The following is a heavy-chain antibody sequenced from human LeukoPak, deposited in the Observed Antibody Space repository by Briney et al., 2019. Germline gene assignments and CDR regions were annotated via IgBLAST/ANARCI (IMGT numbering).Heavy chain of an antibody. CDR1: GGSISSNDFF. CDR2: IYYSGAT. D-gene: IGHD2-15*01. Sequence: SQSLSLTCTVSGGSISSNDFFWGWSRQPPGKGLEWIGDIYYSGATYYSPSLESRVTISVDTSKNQFSLKLSSVTAADTAVYYCARHDHCSGGSCWVVGYWGQGTLVTVSS. J-gene: IGHJ4*02. V-gene: IGHV4-39*01. CDR3: ARHDHCSGGSCWVVGY.